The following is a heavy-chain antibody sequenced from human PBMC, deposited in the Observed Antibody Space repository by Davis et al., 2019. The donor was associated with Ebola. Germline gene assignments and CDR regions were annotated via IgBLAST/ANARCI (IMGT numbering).Heavy chain of an antibody. CDR3: ARGYCFTVTQRGPFDY. V-gene: IGHV4-4*02. J-gene: IGHJ4*02. Sequence: MPSETLSLTCAVSGGSISSSNWWSCVRQPPGKGLEWIGEIYHSGSTDYNPSLKSRVTISVDKSKNQFSLKLSSVTAADTAVYYCARGYCFTVTQRGPFDYWGQGTLVTVSS. CDR1: GGSISSSNW. D-gene: IGHD4-17*01. CDR2: IYHSGST.